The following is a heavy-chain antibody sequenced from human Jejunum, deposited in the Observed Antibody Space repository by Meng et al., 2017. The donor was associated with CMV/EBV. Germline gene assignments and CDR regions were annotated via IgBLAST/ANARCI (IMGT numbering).Heavy chain of an antibody. CDR2: IKQYRSDQ. CDR3: ARIMSFRVVPGVYGMDV. CDR1: L. J-gene: IGHJ6*02. V-gene: IGHV3-7*01. D-gene: IGHD3-3*01. Sequence: LITWVRQATGKGLKWVASIKQYRSDQYLLDSVESRFTISRDNAKNSVYLQMHSLRVEDTAVYYCARIMSFRVVPGVYGMDVWGQGTTVTVSS.